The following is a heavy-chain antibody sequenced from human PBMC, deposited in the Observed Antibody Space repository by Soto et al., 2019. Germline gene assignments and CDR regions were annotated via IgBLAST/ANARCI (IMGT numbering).Heavy chain of an antibody. D-gene: IGHD3-22*01. J-gene: IGHJ4*02. CDR1: GGSISSYY. CDR2: IYYSGST. Sequence: SETLSLTCTVSGGSISSYYWSWIRQPPGKGLEWIGYIYYSGSTNYNPSLKSRVTISVDTSKNQFSLKLSSVTAADTAVYYCARSHYYDSSGKFDYWGQGTXVTVSS. V-gene: IGHV4-59*08. CDR3: ARSHYYDSSGKFDY.